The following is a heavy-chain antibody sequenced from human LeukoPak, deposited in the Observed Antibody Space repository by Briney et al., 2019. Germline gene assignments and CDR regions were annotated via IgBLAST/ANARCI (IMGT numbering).Heavy chain of an antibody. J-gene: IGHJ4*02. CDR1: GFTFSSYA. CDR3: AKEEWLGKMNYFDH. V-gene: IGHV3-23*01. D-gene: IGHD6-19*01. CDR2: ISGSST. Sequence: GSLRLSCAASGFTFSSYAMSWVRQAPGKGLEWVSSISGSSTYYADSVRGRFTISKDTSKNTLYLQMNSLRAEDTAVYYCAKEEWLGKMNYFDHWGQGTLVTVSS.